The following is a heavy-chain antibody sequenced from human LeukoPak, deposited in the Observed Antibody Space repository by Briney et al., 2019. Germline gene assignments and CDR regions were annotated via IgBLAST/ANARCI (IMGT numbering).Heavy chain of an antibody. D-gene: IGHD6-13*01. CDR3: ATRPDIAAAGPGWFDP. J-gene: IGHJ5*02. CDR1: GGSISSGSYY. V-gene: IGHV4-39*07. Sequence: SETLSLTCTVSGGSISSGSYYWSWIRQPPGKGLEWIGEINHSGSTNYNPSLKSRVTISVDTSKNQFSLKLSSVTAADTAVYYCATRPDIAAAGPGWFDPWGQGTLVTVSS. CDR2: INHSGST.